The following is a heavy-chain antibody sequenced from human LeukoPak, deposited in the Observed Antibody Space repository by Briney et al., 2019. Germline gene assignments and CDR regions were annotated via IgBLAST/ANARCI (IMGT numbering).Heavy chain of an antibody. J-gene: IGHJ6*03. CDR2: IYYSGST. Sequence: SQTLSLTCTVSGGSISSGDYYWSWIRQPPGKGLEWIGYIYYSGSTYYNPSLKSRVTISVDTSKNQFSLKLSSVTAADTAVYYCARVYCSSTSCFHYYYYMGVWGKGTTVTVSS. D-gene: IGHD2-2*01. CDR3: ARVYCSSTSCFHYYYYMGV. V-gene: IGHV4-30-4*08. CDR1: GGSISSGDYY.